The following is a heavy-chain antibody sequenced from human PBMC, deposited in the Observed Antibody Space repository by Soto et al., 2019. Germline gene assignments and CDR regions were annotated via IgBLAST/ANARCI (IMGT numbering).Heavy chain of an antibody. J-gene: IGHJ4*02. CDR3: ARGDRDCRSANCYYY. CDR1: GFTFSYYA. Sequence: EVQVLESGGGSVQPGGSLRLSCAASGFTFSYYAMSWVRQAPGKGLEWVSTISGSGGSSYYADSVKGRFTISRDNSKNTVSLQMNNLRAENTALYYWARGDRDCRSANCYYYWGQGTLVTVSS. D-gene: IGHD2-15*01. V-gene: IGHV3-23*01. CDR2: ISGSGGSS.